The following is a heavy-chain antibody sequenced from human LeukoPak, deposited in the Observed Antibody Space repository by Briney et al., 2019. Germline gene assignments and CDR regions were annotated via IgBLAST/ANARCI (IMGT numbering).Heavy chain of an antibody. CDR2: ISGSGDTT. CDR1: GFTFSSYA. V-gene: IGHV3-23*01. J-gene: IGHJ4*02. Sequence: GGSLRLSCAASGFTFSSYAMTWVRQAPGKGQEWVSDISGSGDTTHYAESVKGRFTISRDNSNNTLYLQMNSLRAEDTAVYYCAKGPSAFDYWGQGTLVTVSS. CDR3: AKGPSAFDY.